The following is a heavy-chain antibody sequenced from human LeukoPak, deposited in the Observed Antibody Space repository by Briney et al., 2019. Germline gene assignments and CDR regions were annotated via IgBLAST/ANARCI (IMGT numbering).Heavy chain of an antibody. Sequence: PGGSLRLSCGASGFTFTNSWMAWVRQAPGKGLEWVATIRPDGGETNYVDSVKGRFTISRDNAKNSLYLQMNSLRAEDTALYYCAKGSNKLLFASAFDYWGQGTLVTVSS. V-gene: IGHV3-7*03. J-gene: IGHJ4*02. D-gene: IGHD1-26*01. CDR3: AKGSNKLLFASAFDY. CDR2: IRPDGGET. CDR1: GFTFTNSW.